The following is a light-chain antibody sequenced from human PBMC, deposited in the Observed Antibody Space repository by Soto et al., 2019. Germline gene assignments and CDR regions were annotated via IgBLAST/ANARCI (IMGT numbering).Light chain of an antibody. Sequence: DIQMTQSPSSLSASVRDSVTITCRASQNISSYLNWYQQKPGKAPKLLIYAASSLQSGVPSRFSGSGSGTDFTLTISSLQPEDFATYYCQQSYSTPPAFGQGTRLEIK. CDR2: AAS. V-gene: IGKV1-39*01. CDR3: QQSYSTPPA. CDR1: QNISSY. J-gene: IGKJ5*01.